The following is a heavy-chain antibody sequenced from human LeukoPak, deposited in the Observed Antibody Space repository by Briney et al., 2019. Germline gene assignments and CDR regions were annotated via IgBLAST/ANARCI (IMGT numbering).Heavy chain of an antibody. CDR2: FMPLLDRR. J-gene: IGHJ3*01. CDR1: GRTFRNSF. V-gene: IGHV1-69*16. CDR3: ARDVHTDAFDV. Sequence: GSSVKVSCNSSGRTFRNSFIYWVRQAPGQGLEWMGGFMPLLDRRQYAEKFQGRVTITTDDSTSTAYMELSSLTYEDTAVYYCARDVHTDAFDVWGQGTMVTVSS.